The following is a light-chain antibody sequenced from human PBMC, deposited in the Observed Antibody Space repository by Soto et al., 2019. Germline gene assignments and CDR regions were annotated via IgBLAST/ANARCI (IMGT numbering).Light chain of an antibody. V-gene: IGKV1-5*03. CDR1: QSISTW. J-gene: IGKJ2*01. CDR3: QQYNIYPYT. CDR2: KAS. Sequence: DIQMTQSPSTLSASVGDRVALTCRASQSISTWLAWYQQKPGKAPKLLIYKASSLDSGVPSRFSGSGSGTDFTLTISSLQPDDLATYYCQQYNIYPYTFGQGTKLESK.